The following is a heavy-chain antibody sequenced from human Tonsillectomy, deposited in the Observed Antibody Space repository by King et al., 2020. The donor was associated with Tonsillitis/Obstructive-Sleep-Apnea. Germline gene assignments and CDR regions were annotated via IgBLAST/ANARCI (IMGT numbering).Heavy chain of an antibody. J-gene: IGHJ4*02. CDR1: GGSISSYY. Sequence: QLQESGPGLVKPSETLSLTCTVSGGSISSYYWSWIRQPPGKGLGWIGYIYYSGRTNYNPSLKSRVTISVDTSKNQFSLKLSSVTAADTAVYYCARDLYSSGWYYFDYWGQGTLVTVSS. V-gene: IGHV4-59*01. D-gene: IGHD6-19*01. CDR3: ARDLYSSGWYYFDY. CDR2: IYYSGRT.